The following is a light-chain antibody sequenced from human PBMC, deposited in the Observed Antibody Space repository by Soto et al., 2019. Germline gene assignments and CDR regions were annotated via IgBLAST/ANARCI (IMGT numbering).Light chain of an antibody. J-gene: IGKJ5*01. Sequence: DIQMTQSPSTLSGSVGDRVTITCRASQTTSSWLAWYQQKPGKAPKLLIYKASTLKSGVPSRFSGSGSGTEFPLTISSLQPDDFATYYCQHYNSYSEAFGQGTRLENK. CDR3: QHYNSYSEA. CDR1: QTTSSW. V-gene: IGKV1-5*03. CDR2: KAS.